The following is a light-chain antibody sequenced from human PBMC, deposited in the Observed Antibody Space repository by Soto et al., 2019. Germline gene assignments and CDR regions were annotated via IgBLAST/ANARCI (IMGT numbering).Light chain of an antibody. CDR3: SSYRSSSPLVV. V-gene: IGLV2-14*01. Sequence: QSALTQPASVSGSPGQSITISCTGTISDVGDYNYVSWYQQHPDKAPKLMIYDVSNRPSGASNRFSGSKSGNTASPTISGLQPEDEADYYCSSYRSSSPLVVFGGGTKVTVL. CDR1: ISDVGDYNY. J-gene: IGLJ2*01. CDR2: DVS.